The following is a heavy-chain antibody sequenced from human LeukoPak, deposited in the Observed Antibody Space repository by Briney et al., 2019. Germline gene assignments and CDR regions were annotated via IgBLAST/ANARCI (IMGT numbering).Heavy chain of an antibody. CDR3: ARESSRATFQGY. CDR1: GFTFSSYT. Sequence: PGGSLRLSCAASGFTFSSYTMNWVRQAPGKGLEWVSSISSSSSYIYYADSLKGRFTISRDNAKNSLYLQMNSLRAEDTAVYYCARESSRATFQGYWGQGTLVTVSS. J-gene: IGHJ4*02. D-gene: IGHD1-26*01. CDR2: ISSSSSYI. V-gene: IGHV3-21*01.